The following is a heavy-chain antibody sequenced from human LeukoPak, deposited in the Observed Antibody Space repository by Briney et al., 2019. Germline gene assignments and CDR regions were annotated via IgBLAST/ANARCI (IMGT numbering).Heavy chain of an antibody. V-gene: IGHV3-48*02. CDR2: ISSGSSII. J-gene: IGHJ4*02. CDR1: GFTFSSYS. CDR3: ARETTGLDY. Sequence: GGSLRLSCAASGFTFSSYSMSWVRQAPGKGLEWVSHISSGSSIIYYADSVKGRFTISRDNAKNSLYLQMTSLRDEDTAAYYCARETTGLDYWGQGTLVTVSS. D-gene: IGHD3-9*01.